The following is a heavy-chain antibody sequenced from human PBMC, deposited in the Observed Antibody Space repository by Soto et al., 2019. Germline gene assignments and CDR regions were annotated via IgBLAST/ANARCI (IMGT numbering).Heavy chain of an antibody. D-gene: IGHD1-1*01. Sequence: ASVKVSCNASVYTFTSYGISCVRQAPGQGLEWMGWISAYNGTANYAQKFQGRVTITADESTSTAYMELSSLRSEDTAVYYCARGPPLTTAAFDIWGQGTMVTVSS. CDR1: VYTFTSYG. J-gene: IGHJ3*02. CDR2: ISAYNGTA. V-gene: IGHV1-18*04. CDR3: ARGPPLTTAAFDI.